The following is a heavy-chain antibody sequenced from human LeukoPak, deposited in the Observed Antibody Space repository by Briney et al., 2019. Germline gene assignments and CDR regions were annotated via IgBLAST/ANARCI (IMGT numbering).Heavy chain of an antibody. Sequence: PGRSLRLSCAASGFTFSSYGMHWVRQAPGKGLEWVAVISYDGSNKYYADSVKGRFTISRDNSKNTLYLQMNSLRAEDTAVYYCAKDLPEYSSSWYVPAQSQALDYWGQGTLVTVSS. V-gene: IGHV3-30*18. J-gene: IGHJ4*02. D-gene: IGHD6-13*01. CDR2: ISYDGSNK. CDR1: GFTFSSYG. CDR3: AKDLPEYSSSWYVPAQSQALDY.